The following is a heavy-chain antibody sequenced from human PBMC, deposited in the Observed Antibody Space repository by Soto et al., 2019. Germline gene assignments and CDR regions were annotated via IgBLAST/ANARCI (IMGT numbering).Heavy chain of an antibody. CDR3: AREKYQLPYYYYYGMDV. CDR2: IIPIFGTA. Sequence: SVKVSCKASGGTFSSYAISWVRQAPGQGLEWMGGIIPIFGTANYAQKFQGRVTITADESTSTAYMELSSLRSEDTAVYYCAREKYQLPYYYYYGMDVWGQGTTVTVSS. CDR1: GGTFSSYA. D-gene: IGHD2-2*01. V-gene: IGHV1-69*13. J-gene: IGHJ6*02.